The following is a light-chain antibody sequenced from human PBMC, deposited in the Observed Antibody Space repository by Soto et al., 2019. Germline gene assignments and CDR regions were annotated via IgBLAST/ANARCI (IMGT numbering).Light chain of an antibody. CDR2: GAS. J-gene: IGKJ3*01. V-gene: IGKV3-20*01. CDR1: QTVSSNN. CDR3: QQYGSSPFT. Sequence: DMVLTQSPGTLSLSPGERATLSCRASQTVSSNNLAWYQQKRGQAPRLLIYGASSRAAAIPDRFRGSGSGTDFTLIISSLAPEDFAVYYCQQYGSSPFTFGPGTKVDIK.